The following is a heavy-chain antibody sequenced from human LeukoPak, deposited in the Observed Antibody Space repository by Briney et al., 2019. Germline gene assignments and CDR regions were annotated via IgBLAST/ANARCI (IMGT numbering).Heavy chain of an antibody. D-gene: IGHD6-6*01. CDR1: GFTFSSYW. CDR2: IKQEGSEK. V-gene: IGHV3-7*04. Sequence: GGSLRLSCAASGFTFSSYWMSWVRQAPGKGLEWVANIKQEGSEKYYVDSVKGRFTISRDNAKNSLYLQMNSLRAEDTAVYFCARADSSSSGFFAYYFDYWGQGTLVTVSS. J-gene: IGHJ4*02. CDR3: ARADSSSSGFFAYYFDY.